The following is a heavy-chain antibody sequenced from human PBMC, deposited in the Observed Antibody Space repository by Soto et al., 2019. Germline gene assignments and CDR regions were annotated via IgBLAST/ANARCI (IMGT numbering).Heavy chain of an antibody. CDR1: GFTFSSYS. CDR2: ISSSSSYI. V-gene: IGHV3-21*01. Sequence: GGSLRLSCAASGFTFSSYSMNWVRQAPGKGLEWVSSISSSSSYIYYADSVKGRFTISRDNTKNSLYLQMNSLRAEDTAVYYCARAYGSGSPPASWGQGTLVTVSS. J-gene: IGHJ4*02. D-gene: IGHD3-10*01. CDR3: ARAYGSGSPPAS.